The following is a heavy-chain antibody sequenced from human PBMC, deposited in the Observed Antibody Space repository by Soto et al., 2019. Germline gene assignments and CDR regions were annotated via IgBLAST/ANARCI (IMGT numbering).Heavy chain of an antibody. J-gene: IGHJ4*02. CDR2: ISSTTNYI. CDR3: ARESEDLTSNFDY. Sequence: EVQLLDSGGGLVQPGGSLRLSCAASGFTFTRYSMNWVRQAPGKGLEWVSSISSTTNYIYYGDSMKGRFTISRDNAKNSLYLEMNSLRAEDTAVYYCARESEDLTSNFDYWGQGTLVTVSS. V-gene: IGHV3-21*06. CDR1: GFTFTRYS.